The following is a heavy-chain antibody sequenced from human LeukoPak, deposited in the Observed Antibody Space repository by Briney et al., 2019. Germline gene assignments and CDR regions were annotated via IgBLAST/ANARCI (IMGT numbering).Heavy chain of an antibody. Sequence: GGSLRLSCAAPGFTFSSYSMNWVRQAPGKGLEWVSYISSSSSTIYYADSVKGRFTISRDNAKNSLYLQMNSLRAEDTAVYYCASLYGSGSYYNGVYYYYGMDVWGQGTTVTVSS. V-gene: IGHV3-48*01. D-gene: IGHD3-10*01. CDR1: GFTFSSYS. J-gene: IGHJ6*02. CDR3: ASLYGSGSYYNGVYYYYGMDV. CDR2: ISSSSSTI.